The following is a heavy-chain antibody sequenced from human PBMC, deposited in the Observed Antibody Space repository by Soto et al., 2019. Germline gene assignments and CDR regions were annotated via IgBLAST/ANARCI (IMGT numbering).Heavy chain of an antibody. D-gene: IGHD2-15*01. CDR1: GGSVSSGSYY. V-gene: IGHV4-61*01. CDR3: ARYGGYCSGGSCYQVPYYFDY. J-gene: IGHJ4*02. CDR2: IYYSGST. Sequence: PSETLSLTCTVSGGSVSSGSYYWSWIRQPPGKGLEWIGYIYYSGSTNYNPSLKSRVTISVDTSKNQFSLKLSSVTAADTAVYYCARYGGYCSGGSCYQVPYYFDYWGQGTLVTVSS.